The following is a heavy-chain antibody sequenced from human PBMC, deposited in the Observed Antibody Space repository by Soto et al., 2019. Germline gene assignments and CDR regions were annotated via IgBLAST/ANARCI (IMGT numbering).Heavy chain of an antibody. V-gene: IGHV3-30-3*01. CDR2: ISSDGSNE. CDR3: ARDRRFTVLGMAFYARDV. D-gene: IGHD3-3*01. J-gene: IGHJ6*02. CDR1: GFTFRSYA. Sequence: QVQLVESGGGVVQPGRSLRLSCVASGFTFRSYAMSWVRQAPGKGLEWVAVISSDGSNENYGDSVKGRFTISRDNSKSTRYMQLNGLRAEDTAVYYCARDRRFTVLGMAFYARDVWGQGNTVTVSS.